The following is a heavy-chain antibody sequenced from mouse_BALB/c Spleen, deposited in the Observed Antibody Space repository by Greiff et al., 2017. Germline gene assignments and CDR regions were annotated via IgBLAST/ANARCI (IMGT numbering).Heavy chain of an antibody. CDR2: ISSGGGST. Sequence: DVQLVESGGGLVKPGGSLKLSCAASGFAFSSYDMSWVRQTPEKRLEWVAYISSGGGSTYYPDTVKGRFTISRDNAKNTLYLQMSSLKSEDTAMYYCARHGYYYGDGGAMDYWGQGTSVTVSS. J-gene: IGHJ4*01. CDR3: ARHGYYYGDGGAMDY. D-gene: IGHD1-1*01. V-gene: IGHV5-12-1*01. CDR1: GFAFSSYD.